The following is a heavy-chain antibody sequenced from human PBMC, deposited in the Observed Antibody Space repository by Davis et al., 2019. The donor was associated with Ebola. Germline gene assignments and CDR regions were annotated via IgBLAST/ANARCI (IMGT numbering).Heavy chain of an antibody. D-gene: IGHD2-2*01. J-gene: IGHJ6*02. Sequence: GESLKISCAASGFTFSNAWMSWVRQAPGKGLEWVGRIKSKTDGGTTDYAAPVKGRFTISRDDSKNTLYLQMNSLRAEDTAVYYCAKERDVVVPAAIYYYYYGMDVWGQGTTVTVSS. CDR2: IKSKTDGGTT. CDR1: GFTFSNAW. CDR3: AKERDVVVPAAIYYYYYGMDV. V-gene: IGHV3-15*01.